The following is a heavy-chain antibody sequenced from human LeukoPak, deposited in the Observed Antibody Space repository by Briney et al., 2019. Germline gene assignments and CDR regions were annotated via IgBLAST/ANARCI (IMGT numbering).Heavy chain of an antibody. J-gene: IGHJ4*02. CDR1: GFTFSSYA. D-gene: IGHD3-9*01. Sequence: GGSLRLSCAASGFTFSSYAMSWVRQAPGKGLEWVSAISGSGGSTYYADSVKGRFTISRDNSKNTLYLQMNSLRAEDTAVYYCAKSYYDILTGYYPPLCYWGQGTLVTVSS. CDR3: AKSYYDILTGYYPPLCY. V-gene: IGHV3-23*01. CDR2: ISGSGGST.